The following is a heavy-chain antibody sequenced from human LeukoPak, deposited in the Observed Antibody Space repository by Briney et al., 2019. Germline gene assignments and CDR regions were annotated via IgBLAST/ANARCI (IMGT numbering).Heavy chain of an antibody. V-gene: IGHV4-61*02. D-gene: IGHD3-3*01. Sequence: PSETLSLTSTVSGGSINSNSYYWSWIRQPAGKGLEWLGRTYSGGNPNYNPSLKSRVTVSADTSKNQFSLNLISVTAADTAVYYCARGSVLRHFNYWGQGTLVTVSS. CDR1: GGSINSNSYY. CDR2: TYSGGNP. CDR3: ARGSVLRHFNY. J-gene: IGHJ4*02.